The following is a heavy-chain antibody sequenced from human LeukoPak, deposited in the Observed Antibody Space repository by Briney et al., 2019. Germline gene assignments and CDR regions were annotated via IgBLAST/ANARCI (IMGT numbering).Heavy chain of an antibody. CDR2: INHSGST. D-gene: IGHD2-2*01. J-gene: IGHJ4*02. V-gene: IGHV4-34*01. CDR1: GGSFSGYY. Sequence: SETLSLTCAVYGGSFSGYYWSWIRQPPGKGLEWIGEINHSGSTNYNPSLKSRVTISVDTSKNQFSLKLGSVTAADTAVYYCARVLRWVVVPALFDYWGQGTLVTVSS. CDR3: ARVLRWVVVPALFDY.